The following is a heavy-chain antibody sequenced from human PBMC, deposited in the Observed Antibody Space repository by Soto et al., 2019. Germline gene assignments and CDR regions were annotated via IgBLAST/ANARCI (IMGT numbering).Heavy chain of an antibody. J-gene: IGHJ4*02. Sequence: GSLRLSCAASGFTFSSYAMSWVRQAPGKGLEWVSAISGSGGSTYYADSVKGRFTISRDNSKNTLYLQMNSLRAEDTAVYYCAVLEGYCSSTSCYGIDYWGQGTLVTVSS. V-gene: IGHV3-23*01. CDR3: AVLEGYCSSTSCYGIDY. CDR2: ISGSGGST. D-gene: IGHD2-2*01. CDR1: GFTFSSYA.